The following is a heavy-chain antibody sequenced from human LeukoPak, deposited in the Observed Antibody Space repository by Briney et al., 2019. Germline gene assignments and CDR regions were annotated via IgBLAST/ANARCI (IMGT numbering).Heavy chain of an antibody. CDR3: ARPGESGSFVY. CDR2: ISYDGSNK. J-gene: IGHJ4*02. Sequence: GGSLRLSCAASGFTLSSYAMHWVRQAPGKGLEWVAVISYDGSNKYYADSVKGRFTISRDNSKNTLYLQMNSLRAEDTAVYYCARPGESGSFVYWGQGPLVTVSS. CDR1: GFTLSSYA. D-gene: IGHD3-10*01. V-gene: IGHV3-30*04.